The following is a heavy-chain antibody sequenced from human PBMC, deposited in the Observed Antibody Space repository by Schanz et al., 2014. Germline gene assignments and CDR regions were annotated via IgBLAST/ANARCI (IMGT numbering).Heavy chain of an antibody. Sequence: VQLVESGGGVVQPGRSLRLSCSASGFTLSSYGMHWVRQAPGRGLEWVRFIRNKGDGGTTAETTSVKGGFTISGHDSTTIIHLIMKSLKTDDTAIYFCAKDAAYYDSVIFPDHWGQGTLVTVSS. J-gene: IGHJ4*02. D-gene: IGHD3-22*01. CDR1: GFTLSSYG. CDR2: IRNKGDGGTT. CDR3: AKDAAYYDSVIFPDH. V-gene: IGHV3-49*04.